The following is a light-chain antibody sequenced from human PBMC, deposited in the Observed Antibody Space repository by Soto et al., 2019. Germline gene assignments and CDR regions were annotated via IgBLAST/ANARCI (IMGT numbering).Light chain of an antibody. CDR1: SSDVAGYNY. CDR3: SSYAGIDTQV. V-gene: IGLV2-14*01. CDR2: EVN. J-gene: IGLJ3*02. Sequence: QSVLTQPASVSGSPGQSITISCTGTSSDVAGYNYVSWYQQYPGKVPKLVIYEVNNRPSGVSYRFSGSKSGNTASLTISGLQAEEEADYYCSSYAGIDTQVFGGGTKLTVL.